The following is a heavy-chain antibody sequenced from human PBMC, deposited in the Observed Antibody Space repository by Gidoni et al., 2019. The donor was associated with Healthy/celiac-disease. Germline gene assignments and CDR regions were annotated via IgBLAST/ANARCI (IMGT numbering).Heavy chain of an antibody. J-gene: IGHJ4*02. CDR2: ISGSGGST. CDR3: ASPLNYDSSGRTPGPFDY. Sequence: EVQLLESGGGLVQPGGSLRLSCAASGFTFSSYAMSWVRQAPGKGLEWVSAISGSGGSTYYADSVKGRFTISRDNSKNTLYLQMNSLRAEDTAVYYCASPLNYDSSGRTPGPFDYWGQGTLVTVSS. V-gene: IGHV3-23*01. D-gene: IGHD3-22*01. CDR1: GFTFSSYA.